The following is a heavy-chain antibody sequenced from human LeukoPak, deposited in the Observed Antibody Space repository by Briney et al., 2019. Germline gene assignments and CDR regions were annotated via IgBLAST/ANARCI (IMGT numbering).Heavy chain of an antibody. CDR1: GFTFSSYG. J-gene: IGHJ6*02. CDR3: AKLSSSSSYYYYGMDV. CDR2: ISSNGGST. Sequence: GGSLRLSCSASGFTFSSYGMHWVRQAPGKGLEYVSAISSNGGSTYYADSVKGRFTISRDNSKNTLYLQVNSLRAEDTAVYYCAKLSSSSSYYYYGMDVWGQGTTVTVSS. V-gene: IGHV3-64*04. D-gene: IGHD6-6*01.